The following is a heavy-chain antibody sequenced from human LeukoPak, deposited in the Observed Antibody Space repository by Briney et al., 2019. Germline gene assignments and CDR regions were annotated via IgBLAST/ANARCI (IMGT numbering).Heavy chain of an antibody. D-gene: IGHD2-2*01. Sequence: GGSLRLSCAASGFTFSNYALSWVRQAPGKGLEWVSGISKSGGNTYYADPVKGRFTISRDNSKNTLYLQMNSLRVEDTAIYYCVKDWVPAAGEGAFDIWGQGTMVTVSS. CDR1: GFTFSNYA. J-gene: IGHJ3*02. CDR2: ISKSGGNT. V-gene: IGHV3-23*01. CDR3: VKDWVPAAGEGAFDI.